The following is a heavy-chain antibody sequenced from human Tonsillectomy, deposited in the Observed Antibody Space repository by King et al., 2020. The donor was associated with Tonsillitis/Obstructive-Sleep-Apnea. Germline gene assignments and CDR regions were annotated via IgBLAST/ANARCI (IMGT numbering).Heavy chain of an antibody. CDR2: INHSGST. CDR1: GGSFNSYY. J-gene: IGHJ2*01. CDR3: ARGRGDTRRYFDL. V-gene: IGHV4-34*01. D-gene: IGHD2-21*02. Sequence: VQLQQWGAGLLKPSETLSLTCAVYGGSFNSYYWSWIRQPPGKGLEWIGEINHSGSTNYNPSLKSRVTISVDTSKNQFSRKLSSVTAADTAVYYCARGRGDTRRYFDLWGRGTLVTVSS.